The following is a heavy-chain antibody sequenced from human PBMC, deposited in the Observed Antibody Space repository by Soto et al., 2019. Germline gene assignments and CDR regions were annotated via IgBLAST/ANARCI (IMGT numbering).Heavy chain of an antibody. CDR3: ARGAAYDFWSGAFDY. D-gene: IGHD3-3*01. Sequence: ASVKVSCKASGYTFTSYGISWVRQAPGQGLEWMGWISAYNGNTNYAQKLQGRVTMTTDTSTSTAYMELRSLRSDDTAVYYCARGAAYDFWSGAFDYWGQGTLVTVSS. CDR1: GYTFTSYG. CDR2: ISAYNGNT. V-gene: IGHV1-18*04. J-gene: IGHJ4*02.